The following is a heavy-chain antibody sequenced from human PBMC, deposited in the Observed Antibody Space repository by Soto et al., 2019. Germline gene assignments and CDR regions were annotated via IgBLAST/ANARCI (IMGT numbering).Heavy chain of an antibody. V-gene: IGHV6-1*01. J-gene: IGHJ4*02. CDR3: ARDSGYHHDGFDY. Sequence: SQTLSVTCAISXDSVSSNSAACNWIRQSPSRGLEWLGRTYYRSKWYNDYAVSVKSRITINPDTSKNQFSLQLNSVTPEDTAVYYCARDSGYHHDGFDYWGQGTLVTVSS. D-gene: IGHD5-12*01. CDR1: XDSVSSNSAA. CDR2: TYYRSKWYN.